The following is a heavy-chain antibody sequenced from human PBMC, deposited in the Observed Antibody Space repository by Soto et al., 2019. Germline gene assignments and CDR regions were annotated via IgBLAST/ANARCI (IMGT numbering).Heavy chain of an antibody. CDR2: ISYDGSNK. CDR3: ARDLGIVVVPAAISLAPWSDP. D-gene: IGHD2-2*02. Sequence: PGGSLRLSCAASGFPFSSYAMHLVRQSPGKGLEWVAVISYDGSNKYYADSVKGRFTISRDNSKNTLYLQMNSLRAEDTAVYYCARDLGIVVVPAAISLAPWSDPWGQGTLVTVSP. J-gene: IGHJ5*02. V-gene: IGHV3-30-3*01. CDR1: GFPFSSYA.